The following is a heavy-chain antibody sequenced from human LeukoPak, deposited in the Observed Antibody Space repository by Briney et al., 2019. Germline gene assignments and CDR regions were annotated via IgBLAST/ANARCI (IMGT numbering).Heavy chain of an antibody. CDR1: GYTFTSYY. CDR2: INPSGGST. D-gene: IGHD3-3*01. J-gene: IGHJ5*02. Sequence: ASVKVSCKASGYTFTSYYMHWVRQAPGQGLEWMGIINPSGGSTTYAQKSQGRVTMTRDTSTSTVYMELSSLRSEDTAVYFCSRGDRYYDFWTWGQGTLVTASS. CDR3: SRGDRYYDFWT. V-gene: IGHV1-46*01.